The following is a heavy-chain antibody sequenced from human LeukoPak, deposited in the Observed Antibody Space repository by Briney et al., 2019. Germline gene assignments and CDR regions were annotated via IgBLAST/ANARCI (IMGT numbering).Heavy chain of an antibody. V-gene: IGHV1-2*02. CDR2: INPNSGGT. J-gene: IGHJ3*02. D-gene: IGHD3-22*01. CDR3: ARAYYYDSSDAFDI. Sequence: ASVKVSCKASGYSFTGYYIHWVRQAPGQGLEWMGWINPNSGGTNYAQKFQGRVTMTRDTSISTAYMELSRLRSDDTAVYYCARAYYYDSSDAFDIWGQGTMVTVSS. CDR1: GYSFTGYY.